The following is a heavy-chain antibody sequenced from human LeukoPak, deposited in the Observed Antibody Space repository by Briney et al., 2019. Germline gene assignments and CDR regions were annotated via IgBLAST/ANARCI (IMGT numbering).Heavy chain of an antibody. J-gene: IGHJ6*02. V-gene: IGHV4-31*03. CDR2: IYYSGST. Sequence: SETLSLTCTVSGGSISSSSYYWGWIRQHPGKGLEWIGYIYYSGSTYYNPSLKSRVTISVDTSKNQFSLKLSSATAADTAVYYCARDKYCGGNCYPYYGMDVWGQGTTVTVSS. CDR1: GGSISSSSYY. D-gene: IGHD2-21*02. CDR3: ARDKYCGGNCYPYYGMDV.